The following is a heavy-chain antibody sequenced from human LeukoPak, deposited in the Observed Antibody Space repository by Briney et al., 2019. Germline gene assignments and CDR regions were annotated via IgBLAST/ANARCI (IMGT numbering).Heavy chain of an antibody. CDR2: IKPNSGGT. V-gene: IGHV1-2*02. Sequence: ASVKVSCKDSGYTFTGYYMHWVRQAPGQGHEWIGWIKPNSGGTNYAQKFQGRVTMTRDTSISTAYMELSRLRSDDTAVYYCARKFAGRWLQFVDYWGQGTLVTVSS. J-gene: IGHJ4*02. CDR3: ARKFAGRWLQFVDY. D-gene: IGHD5-24*01. CDR1: GYTFTGYY.